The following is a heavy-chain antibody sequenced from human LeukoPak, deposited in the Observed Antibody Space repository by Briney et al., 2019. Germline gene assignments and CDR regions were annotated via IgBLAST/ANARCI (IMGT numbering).Heavy chain of an antibody. Sequence: GGSLRLSCAASGFTFSSYGVHWVRQAPGKGPEWVAPIWYDGSNKYYGDSVKGRFTISRDNSKNTVYLQMNSLRAEDTGVYYCARDRLEAVTDDDYFDYWGQGTLVTVSS. J-gene: IGHJ4*02. D-gene: IGHD2-21*02. V-gene: IGHV3-33*01. CDR1: GFTFSSYG. CDR2: IWYDGSNK. CDR3: ARDRLEAVTDDDYFDY.